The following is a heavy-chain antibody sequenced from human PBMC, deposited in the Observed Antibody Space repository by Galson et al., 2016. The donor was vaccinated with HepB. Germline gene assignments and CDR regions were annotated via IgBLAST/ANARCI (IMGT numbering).Heavy chain of an antibody. V-gene: IGHV4-39*01. J-gene: IGHJ4*02. CDR2: TYFSGGT. CDR3: ARHSRDTSSMYDAGDC. CDR1: GDSITSPTYY. D-gene: IGHD2-2*01. Sequence: SETLSLTCTISGDSITSPTYYWGWIRQPPGRGLEWIGSTYFSGGTYYNPSLRSRLSISVDSSKTQFSLRLTSVTATDTAVYYCARHSRDTSSMYDAGDCWGQGTLVSVSS.